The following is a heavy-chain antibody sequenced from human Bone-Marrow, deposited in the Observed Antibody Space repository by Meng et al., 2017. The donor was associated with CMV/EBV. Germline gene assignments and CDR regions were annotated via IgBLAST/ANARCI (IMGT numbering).Heavy chain of an antibody. CDR2: IYYSGST. V-gene: IGHV4-39*01. CDR1: GGSISSSSYY. Sequence: SETLSLTCTVSGGSISSSSYYWSWIRQHPGKGLEWIGYIYYSGSTYYNPSLKSRVTISVDTSKNQFSLKLSSVTAADTAVYYCARHQLGYCSSTSCFTHHFDYWGQGTLVTVSS. CDR3: ARHQLGYCSSTSCFTHHFDY. J-gene: IGHJ4*02. D-gene: IGHD2-2*02.